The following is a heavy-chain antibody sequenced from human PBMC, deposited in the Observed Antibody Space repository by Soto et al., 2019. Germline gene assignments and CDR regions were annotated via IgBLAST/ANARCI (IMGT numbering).Heavy chain of an antibody. CDR3: ARAPSRGWFQHFDY. CDR1: GYVFANYW. J-gene: IGHJ4*02. D-gene: IGHD6-19*01. Sequence: GESLKISCKGSGYVFANYWIGWVRQMPGKGLEWMGIIYPGDSDTRYSPSFQGRVTISADKSNSTAYLQWSSLEAADTAIYYCARAPSRGWFQHFDYWGQGTLVTVSS. V-gene: IGHV5-51*01. CDR2: IYPGDSDT.